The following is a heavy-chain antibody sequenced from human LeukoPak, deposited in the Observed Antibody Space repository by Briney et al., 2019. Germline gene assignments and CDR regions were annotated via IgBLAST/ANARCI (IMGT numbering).Heavy chain of an antibody. V-gene: IGHV3-74*01. CDR3: VGEDSSGWALDI. CDR2: INNDGSST. J-gene: IGHJ3*02. CDR1: GLTINSHW. Sequence: GGSLRLSCAASGLTINSHWMHWVRHAPGKGLAWVSRINNDGSSTTYADSVKGRFTISRDNAKNTLFVQMNSLRAEDTAVYYCVGEDSSGWALDIWGQGTTVTVSS. D-gene: IGHD6-19*01.